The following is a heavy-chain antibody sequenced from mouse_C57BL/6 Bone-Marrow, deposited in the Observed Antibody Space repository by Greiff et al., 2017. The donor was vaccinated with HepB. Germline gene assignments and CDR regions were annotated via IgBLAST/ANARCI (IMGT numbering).Heavy chain of an antibody. V-gene: IGHV3-1*01. J-gene: IGHJ4*01. CDR2: ISYSGST. CDR1: GYSITSGYD. CDR3: ARGYYGSSYDYAMDY. D-gene: IGHD1-1*01. Sequence: DVKLQESGPGMVKPSQSLSLTCTVTGYSITSGYDWHWIRHFPGNKLEWMGYISYSGSTNYNPSLKSRISITHDTSKNHFFLKLNSVTTEDTATYYCARGYYGSSYDYAMDYWGQGTSVTVSS.